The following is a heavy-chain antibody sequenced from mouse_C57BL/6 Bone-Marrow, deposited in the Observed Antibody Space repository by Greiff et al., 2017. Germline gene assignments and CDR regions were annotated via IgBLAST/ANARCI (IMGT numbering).Heavy chain of an antibody. CDR2: LSDGGSYT. V-gene: IGHV5-4*01. CDR3: ARGYDYAEDYAMDY. Sequence: EVQGVESGGGLVKPGGSLKLSCAASGFTFSSYAMSWVRQTPEKRLEWVATLSDGGSYTYYPDNVKGRFTISRNNAKNNLYLQMSHLKSEDTAMYYCARGYDYAEDYAMDYWGQGTSVTVSS. J-gene: IGHJ4*01. CDR1: GFTFSSYA. D-gene: IGHD2-4*01.